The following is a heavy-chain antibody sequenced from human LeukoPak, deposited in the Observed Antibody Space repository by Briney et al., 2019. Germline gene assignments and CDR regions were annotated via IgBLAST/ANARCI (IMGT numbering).Heavy chain of an antibody. Sequence: GGSLRLSCAASGFTFDDYAMHWVRQAPGKGLEWVSGISWNSGSIGYADSVKGRFTISRDNAKNSLYLQMNSLRAEDTALYYCARDSSYSIDYWGQGTLVTVSS. J-gene: IGHJ4*02. V-gene: IGHV3-9*01. D-gene: IGHD2-15*01. CDR1: GFTFDDYA. CDR3: ARDSSYSIDY. CDR2: ISWNSGSI.